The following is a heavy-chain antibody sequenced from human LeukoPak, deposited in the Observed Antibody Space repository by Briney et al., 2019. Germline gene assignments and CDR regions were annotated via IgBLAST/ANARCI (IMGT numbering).Heavy chain of an antibody. J-gene: IGHJ3*02. Sequence: GGSLRLSRAASGVTFSSYWMSWVRQAPGEGLEWVANIRQDGSDIYYVDSVKGRFTISRDNAENSLYLQMTSLRAEDTAVYYCARGRSDPFDIWGQGTMVTVSS. CDR3: ARGRSDPFDI. CDR1: GVTFSSYW. V-gene: IGHV3-7*01. CDR2: IRQDGSDI.